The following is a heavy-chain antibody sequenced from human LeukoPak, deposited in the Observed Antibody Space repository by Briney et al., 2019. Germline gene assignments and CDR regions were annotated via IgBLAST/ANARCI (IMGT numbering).Heavy chain of an antibody. CDR1: GFTFNTYS. CDR3: AREGQGTDDYGDYVGFDY. D-gene: IGHD4-17*01. CDR2: IWYDGSNK. Sequence: GGSLRLSCSASGFTFNTYSLNWVRQAPGKGLEWVAVIWYDGSNKYYADSVKGRFTISRDNSKNALYLQMNSLRAEDTAVYYCAREGQGTDDYGDYVGFDYWGQGTLVTVSS. J-gene: IGHJ4*02. V-gene: IGHV3-33*08.